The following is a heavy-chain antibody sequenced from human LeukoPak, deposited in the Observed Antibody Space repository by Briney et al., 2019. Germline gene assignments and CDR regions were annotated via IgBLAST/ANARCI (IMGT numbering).Heavy chain of an antibody. CDR2: IYHRGNT. V-gene: IGHV4-4*02. CDR1: GDSISSNNW. CDR3: ARDLGRYFDY. J-gene: IGHJ4*02. D-gene: IGHD7-27*01. Sequence: SGTLSLTCAVSGDSISSNNWWSWVRQPPGKGLEWIGEIYHRGNTNYNPSLKSRVTMSIDKSKNQFSLKLYSVTAADTAVYYCARDLGRYFDYWGQGTLVSVSS.